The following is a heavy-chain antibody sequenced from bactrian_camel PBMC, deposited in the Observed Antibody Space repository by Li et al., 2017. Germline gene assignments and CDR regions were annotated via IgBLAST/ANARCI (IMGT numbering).Heavy chain of an antibody. J-gene: IGHJ4*01. CDR1: DYTISTYC. CDR3: AAGSLRFCALARHLYNY. D-gene: IGHD1*01. CDR2: ISTDGGST. Sequence: HVQLVESGGESVQAGGSLRLSCAASDYTISTYCMGWFRQAPGKEREAVASISTDGGSTDYAGSVGGRFTISRDNAKNTLYLQMDSLKPEDTAMYYCAAGSLRFCALARHLYNYLGQGTQVTVS. V-gene: IGHV3S1*01.